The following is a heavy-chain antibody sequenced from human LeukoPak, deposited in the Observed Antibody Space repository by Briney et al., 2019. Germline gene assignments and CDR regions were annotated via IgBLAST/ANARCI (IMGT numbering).Heavy chain of an antibody. CDR1: GYSINNYW. Sequence: GESLKISCEGSGYSINNYWIGWVRQMPGKGLEWMGIIYPADSDIRYSPSFQGQVTISADKSISTAYLQWSSLKASDTAMYYCARQEYCSGGSCYTWFDPWGQGTLVTVSS. CDR2: IYPADSDI. CDR3: ARQEYCSGGSCYTWFDP. D-gene: IGHD2-15*01. V-gene: IGHV5-51*01. J-gene: IGHJ5*02.